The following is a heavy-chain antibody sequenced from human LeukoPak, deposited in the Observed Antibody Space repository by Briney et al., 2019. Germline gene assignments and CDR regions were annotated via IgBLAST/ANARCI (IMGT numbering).Heavy chain of an antibody. CDR2: IGGSGSDT. J-gene: IGHJ4*02. Sequence: GGSLRLSCAASGFTFSDDYMTWIRQVPGKGLESIAYIGGSGSDTNYADSVRGRFTISRDNARSALFLQMNSLTAEDSAVYFCVRHTRTAAFWGQGALVTVSS. CDR1: GFTFSDDY. V-gene: IGHV3-11*06. D-gene: IGHD2-15*01. CDR3: VRHTRTAAF.